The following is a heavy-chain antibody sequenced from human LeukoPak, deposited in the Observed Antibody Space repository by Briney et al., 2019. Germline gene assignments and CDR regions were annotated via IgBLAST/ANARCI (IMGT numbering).Heavy chain of an antibody. D-gene: IGHD5-18*01. J-gene: IGHJ4*02. CDR3: AREHPWIQLTLDY. CDR1: GYTFTSYY. V-gene: IGHV1-46*01. CDR2: INPSGGST. Sequence: ASVKVSCKASGYTFTSYYMHWVRQAPGQGLEWMGIINPSGGSTSYAQKFQGRVTMTTDTSTSTAYMELRSLRSDDTAVYYCAREHPWIQLTLDYWGQGTLVTVSS.